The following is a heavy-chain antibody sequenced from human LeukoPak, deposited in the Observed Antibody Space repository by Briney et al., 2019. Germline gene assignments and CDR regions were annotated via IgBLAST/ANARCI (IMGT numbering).Heavy chain of an antibody. Sequence: GRSLRLSCAASGFTFSSYAMHWVRQAPGKGLEWVAVISYDGSSKYYADSVKGRFTISRDNSKNTLYLQMNSLRAEDTAVYYRASSYSSSWYFGNYFDYWGQGTLVTVSS. CDR3: ASSYSSSWYFGNYFDY. CDR2: ISYDGSSK. D-gene: IGHD6-13*01. J-gene: IGHJ4*02. V-gene: IGHV3-30*04. CDR1: GFTFSSYA.